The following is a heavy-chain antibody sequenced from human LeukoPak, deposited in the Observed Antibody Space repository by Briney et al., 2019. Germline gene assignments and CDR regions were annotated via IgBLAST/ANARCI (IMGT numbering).Heavy chain of an antibody. CDR3: TTHTGTYYEIDY. J-gene: IGHJ4*02. CDR1: GITFNNAW. Sequence: GGSLRLSCVASGITFNNAWMSWVCQVPGKGLEWVGRIRDKTEAEPTDYAAPVKGRFTVSRDDTGTTLYLQMNSLKTEDTAVYYCTTHTGTYYEIDYWGQGTLVTVSS. CDR2: IRDKTEAEPT. V-gene: IGHV3-15*01. D-gene: IGHD1-26*01.